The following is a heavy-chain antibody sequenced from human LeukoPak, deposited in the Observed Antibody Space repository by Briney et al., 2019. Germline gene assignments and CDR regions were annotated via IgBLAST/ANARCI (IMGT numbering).Heavy chain of an antibody. Sequence: GGSLRLSRAASGFTFSSYAMSWVRQAPGKRLEWVSGISGSGGSTYYANSVKGRFTISRDNSKNTLYLQMNSLRAEDTAVYYCAVNSSGWFFDYWGQGTLVTVSS. CDR2: ISGSGGST. CDR3: AVNSSGWFFDY. J-gene: IGHJ4*02. V-gene: IGHV3-23*01. CDR1: GFTFSSYA. D-gene: IGHD6-19*01.